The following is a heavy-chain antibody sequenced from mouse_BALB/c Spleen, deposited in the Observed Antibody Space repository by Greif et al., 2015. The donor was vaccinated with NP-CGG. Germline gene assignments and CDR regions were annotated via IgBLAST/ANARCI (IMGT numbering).Heavy chain of an antibody. CDR2: INPSTGYT. V-gene: IGHV1-7*01. J-gene: IGHJ2*01. CDR1: GYTFTSYW. Sequence: QVQLQQSGAELAKPGASVKMSCKASGYTFTSYWMHWVKQRPGQGLEWIGYINPSTGYTEYNQKFKDKATLTADKSSSTAYMQLSSLTPEDSAVYYCARRVYYFDYWDQGTTLTVSS. CDR3: ARRVYYFDY.